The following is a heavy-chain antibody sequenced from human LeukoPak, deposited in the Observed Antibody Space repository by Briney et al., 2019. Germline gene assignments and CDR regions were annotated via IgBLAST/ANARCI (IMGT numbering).Heavy chain of an antibody. CDR3: ASYCSSTSCYGPGYYYYGMDV. CDR2: ISYDGSNK. Sequence: PGRSLRLSCAASGFTFSSYAMPWVRQAPGKGLEWVAVISYDGSNKYYADSVKGRFTISRDNSKNTLYLQMNSLRAEDTAVYYCASYCSSTSCYGPGYYYYGMDVWGQGTTVTVSS. J-gene: IGHJ6*02. D-gene: IGHD2-2*01. V-gene: IGHV3-30-3*01. CDR1: GFTFSSYA.